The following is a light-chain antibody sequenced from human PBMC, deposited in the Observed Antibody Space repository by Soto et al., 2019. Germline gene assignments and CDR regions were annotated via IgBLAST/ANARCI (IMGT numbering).Light chain of an antibody. J-gene: IGLJ2*01. CDR1: SSDVGGYNY. V-gene: IGLV2-14*01. CDR3: SSYTSSACVV. CDR2: DVS. Sequence: QSALTQPASVSGSPGQSITISCTGTSSDVGGYNYVSWCQQHPGKAPKLMIYDVSNRPSGVSNRFSGSKSGNTASLTISGLQAEDEADYYCSSYTSSACVVFGGGTKLTVL.